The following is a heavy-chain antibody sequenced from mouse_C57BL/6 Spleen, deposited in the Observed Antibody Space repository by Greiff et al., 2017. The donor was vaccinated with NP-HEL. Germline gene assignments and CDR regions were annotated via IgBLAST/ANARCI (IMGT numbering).Heavy chain of an antibody. V-gene: IGHV5-4*01. D-gene: IGHD6-5*01. CDR3: ARDPYAPFAY. Sequence: EVKLMESGGGLVKPGGSLKLSCAASGFTFSSYAMSWVRQTPEKRLEWVATISDGGSYTYYPDNVKGRFTISRDNAKNNLYLQMSHLKSEDTAMYYCARDPYAPFAYWGQGTLVTVSA. J-gene: IGHJ3*01. CDR2: ISDGGSYT. CDR1: GFTFSSYA.